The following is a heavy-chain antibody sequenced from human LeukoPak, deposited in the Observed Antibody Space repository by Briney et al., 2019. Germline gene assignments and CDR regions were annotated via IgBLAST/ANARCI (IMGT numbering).Heavy chain of an antibody. Sequence: PGGSLRLSCAASGFTFSSYAMHWVRQAPGKGLEWVAVISYDGSNKYYADSVKGRFTISRDNSKNTLYLQMNSLRAEDTAVYYCARDGEGYYYYMDVWGKGTTVTISS. J-gene: IGHJ6*03. CDR1: GFTFSSYA. D-gene: IGHD2-21*01. CDR3: ARDGEGYYYYMDV. V-gene: IGHV3-30*04. CDR2: ISYDGSNK.